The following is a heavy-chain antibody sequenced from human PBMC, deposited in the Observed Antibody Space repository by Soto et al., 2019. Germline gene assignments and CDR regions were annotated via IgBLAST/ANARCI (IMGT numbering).Heavy chain of an antibody. CDR1: GYTFTSYY. D-gene: IGHD2-2*01. J-gene: IGHJ6*03. Sequence: GASVKASCKASGYTFTSYYMHWVRQAPEQGLEWMGIINPSGGSTSYAQKFQGRVTMTRDTSTSTVYMELSSLRSEDTAVYYCARARTLGYCSSTSCYRVGYYYYYMDVWGKGTTVTVSS. CDR2: INPSGGST. V-gene: IGHV1-46*03. CDR3: ARARTLGYCSSTSCYRVGYYYYYMDV.